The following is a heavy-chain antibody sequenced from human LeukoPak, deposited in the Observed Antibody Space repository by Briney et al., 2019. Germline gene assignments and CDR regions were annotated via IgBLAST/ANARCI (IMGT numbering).Heavy chain of an antibody. J-gene: IGHJ4*02. Sequence: SETLSLTCTVSGGSVSSGSYYWSWIRQPPGKGLEWIGSIYHSGSTYYNPSLKSRIIISVDTSKNQFSLKLSSVTAADTAVYYCARVVRYCSGSSCYWFDYWGQGTLVTVSS. CDR2: IYHSGST. V-gene: IGHV4-39*07. CDR1: GGSVSSGSYY. D-gene: IGHD2-15*01. CDR3: ARVVRYCSGSSCYWFDY.